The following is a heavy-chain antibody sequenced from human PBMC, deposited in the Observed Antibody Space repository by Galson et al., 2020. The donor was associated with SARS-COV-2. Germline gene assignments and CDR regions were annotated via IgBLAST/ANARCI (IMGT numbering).Heavy chain of an antibody. CDR2: IGTAGDT. Sequence: GSLRLSCAASGFTFSSYDMHWVRQATGKGLEWVSAIGTAGDTYYPGSVKGRFTISRENAKNSLYLQMNSLRAGDTAVYYCARGTMIEKYYYGMDVWGQGTTVTVSS. CDR3: ARGTMIEKYYYGMDV. D-gene: IGHD3-22*01. V-gene: IGHV3-13*04. J-gene: IGHJ6*02. CDR1: GFTFSSYD.